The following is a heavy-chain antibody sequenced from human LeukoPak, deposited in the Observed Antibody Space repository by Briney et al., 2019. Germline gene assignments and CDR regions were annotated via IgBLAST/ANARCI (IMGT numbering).Heavy chain of an antibody. CDR2: IYYSGST. CDR3: ARDLTGVWYFDL. Sequence: PSETLSLTCTVSGGSISSYYWSWIRQPPGKGLEWIGYIYYSGSTNYNPSLKSRVTISVDTSKNQFSLNLSSVTAADTAVYYCARDLTGVWYFDLWGRGTLVTVSS. J-gene: IGHJ2*01. V-gene: IGHV4-59*12. CDR1: GGSISSYY. D-gene: IGHD1-14*01.